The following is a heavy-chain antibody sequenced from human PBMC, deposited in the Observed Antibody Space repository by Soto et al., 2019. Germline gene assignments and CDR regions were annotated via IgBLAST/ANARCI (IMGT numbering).Heavy chain of an antibody. V-gene: IGHV1-69*06. D-gene: IGHD5-18*01. CDR3: ARLDSTMITFDY. CDR1: GDSFKNYA. Sequence: QVQLVQSGAEVMKPGSSVKISCKTSGDSFKNYAIGWVRQVPGQGLEWTGSIIPLFGTTNYARIFEGRVTITADKSTTTVYMELGSLRSEDTAVYYCARLDSTMITFDYWGQGTLVTVSS. J-gene: IGHJ4*02. CDR2: IIPLFGTT.